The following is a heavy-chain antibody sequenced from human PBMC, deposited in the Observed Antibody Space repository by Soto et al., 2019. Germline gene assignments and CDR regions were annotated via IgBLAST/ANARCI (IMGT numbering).Heavy chain of an antibody. CDR1: GFTFSSYA. Sequence: EVQLLESGGGLVHPGGSLRLSCAASGFTFSSYAMSWVRQAPGMGLEWISAVSGSGGSTYYADSVKGRFTISRDNSQDTLYLQMNNLRAEDTAVYYCAKPPDYNWNDYWGQGTLVTVSS. D-gene: IGHD1-20*01. CDR3: AKPPDYNWNDY. J-gene: IGHJ4*02. V-gene: IGHV3-23*01. CDR2: VSGSGGST.